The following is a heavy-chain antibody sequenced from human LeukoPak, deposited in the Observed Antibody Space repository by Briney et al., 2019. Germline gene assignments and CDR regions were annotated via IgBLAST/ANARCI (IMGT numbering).Heavy chain of an antibody. J-gene: IGHJ4*02. D-gene: IGHD3-10*01. Sequence: ASVKVSCKASGYTFTGYYMHRVRQAPGPGLEWMGWINPNSGGTNYAQKFQGWVTMTRDTSISTAYMELSRLRSDDTAVYYCARESRGGYSPDYWGQGTLVTVSS. V-gene: IGHV1-2*04. CDR3: ARESRGGYSPDY. CDR1: GYTFTGYY. CDR2: INPNSGGT.